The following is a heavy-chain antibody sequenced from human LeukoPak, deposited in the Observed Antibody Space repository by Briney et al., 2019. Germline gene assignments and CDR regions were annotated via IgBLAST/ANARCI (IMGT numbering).Heavy chain of an antibody. Sequence: SETLSLTCTVSGGSISSYYWSWIRQPAGKGLEWIGRIYTSGSTNYNPSLKSRVTMSVDTSKNQFSLKLSSVTAADTAVYYCARVKWFGELGVYYFDYWGQGTLITVSS. CDR3: ARVKWFGELGVYYFDY. D-gene: IGHD3-10*01. V-gene: IGHV4-4*07. J-gene: IGHJ4*02. CDR2: IYTSGST. CDR1: GGSISSYY.